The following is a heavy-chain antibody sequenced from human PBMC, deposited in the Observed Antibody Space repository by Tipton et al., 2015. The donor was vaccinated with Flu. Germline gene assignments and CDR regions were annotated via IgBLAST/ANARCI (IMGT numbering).Heavy chain of an antibody. CDR1: GGSFSGYY. CDR2: INHSGST. D-gene: IGHD1-1*01. V-gene: IGHV4-34*01. Sequence: TLSLTCAVYGGSFSGYYWSWIRQPPGKGLEWIGEINHSGSTNYNPSLKSRVTISVDTSKNQFSLKLSSVTAADTAVYYCARCHDSECWFDPWGQGTLVTVSS. J-gene: IGHJ5*02. CDR3: ARCHDSECWFDP.